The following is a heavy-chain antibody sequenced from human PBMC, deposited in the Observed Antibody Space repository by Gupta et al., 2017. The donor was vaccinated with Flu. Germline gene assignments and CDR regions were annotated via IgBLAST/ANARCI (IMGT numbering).Heavy chain of an antibody. Sequence: EVQLLESGGGLVQPGGSLRLSWVASGFTFSNYAMSWVRQAPGKGLEWVSGISGSGSVINYADSVRGRFTISRDNSKSTVSLQLNSLEAEDTAVYYCAKSPFVVTNSPSDYWGQGTLVTVSS. J-gene: IGHJ4*02. CDR1: GFTFSNYA. D-gene: IGHD2-21*01. CDR3: AKSPFVVTNSPSDY. V-gene: IGHV3-23*01. CDR2: ISGSGSVI.